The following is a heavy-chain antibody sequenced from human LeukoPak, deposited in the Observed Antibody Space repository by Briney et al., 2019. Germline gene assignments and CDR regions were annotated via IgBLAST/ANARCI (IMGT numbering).Heavy chain of an antibody. J-gene: IGHJ5*02. CDR1: GFTFSSSS. D-gene: IGHD6-19*01. Sequence: GGSLRLPCAASGFTFSSSSMNWVRQAPGKGLEWVSYISSSSSTISYADSVKGRFTISRDNAKNSLYLQMNSLRAEDSAVYYCARIAFSTGSTSPWGQGTLVTVFS. CDR2: ISSSSSTI. V-gene: IGHV3-48*01. CDR3: ARIAFSTGSTSP.